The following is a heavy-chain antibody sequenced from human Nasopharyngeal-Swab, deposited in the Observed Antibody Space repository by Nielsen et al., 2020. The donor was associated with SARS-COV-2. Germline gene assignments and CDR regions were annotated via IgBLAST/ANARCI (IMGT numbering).Heavy chain of an antibody. J-gene: IGHJ4*02. Sequence: GGSLRLSCAASGFTFSTYSLNWVRQAPGKGLEWVSYISSSSSTIYYTDSVKGRFTISRDNAKNSLYLQMNSLRDEDTAVYYCARDDSTSWWNSYWGQGTLVTVSS. CDR2: ISSSSSTI. D-gene: IGHD2-2*01. CDR3: ARDDSTSWWNSY. V-gene: IGHV3-48*02. CDR1: GFTFSTYS.